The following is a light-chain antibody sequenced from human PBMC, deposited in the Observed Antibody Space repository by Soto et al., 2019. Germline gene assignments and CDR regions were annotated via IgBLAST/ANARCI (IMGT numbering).Light chain of an antibody. CDR1: SSDVGGYNY. CDR2: GVT. V-gene: IGLV2-14*01. Sequence: QSVLTQPASVSGSPGQSITISCTGTSSDVGGYNYVSWYQQHPGIAPKLLIYGVTNRPSGVSPRFSGSKSGNTASLTISGLQAEDEGDCHCSSYTSASTLLYLFGTGTKLTVL. CDR3: SSYTSASTLLYL. J-gene: IGLJ1*01.